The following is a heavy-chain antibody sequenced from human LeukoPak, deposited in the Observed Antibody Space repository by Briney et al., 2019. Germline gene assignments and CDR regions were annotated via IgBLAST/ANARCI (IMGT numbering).Heavy chain of an antibody. D-gene: IGHD2-2*02. CDR3: AKVVVPAARPYYFDY. CDR1: GFTFSGNA. Sequence: GGSLRLSCAASGFTFSGNAMSWVRKAPGKGLEWVSAISGSGGSTYYADSVKGWFTISRDNSKNTLYLQMNSLRAEDTAVYYCAKVVVPAARPYYFDYWGQGTLVTVSS. CDR2: ISGSGGST. J-gene: IGHJ4*02. V-gene: IGHV3-23*01.